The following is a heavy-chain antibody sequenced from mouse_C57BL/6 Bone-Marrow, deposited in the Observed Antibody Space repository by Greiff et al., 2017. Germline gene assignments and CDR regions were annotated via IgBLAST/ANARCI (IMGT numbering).Heavy chain of an antibody. J-gene: IGHJ4*01. D-gene: IGHD2-1*01. CDR3: ARKEVYYGNYGGAMDY. CDR1: GYSFTGYF. V-gene: IGHV1-20*01. CDR2: INPYNGDT. Sequence: EVQRVESGPELVKPGDSVKISCKASGYSFTGYFMNWVMQSHGKSLEWIGRINPYNGDTFYNQKFKGKATLTVDKSSSTAHMELRSLTSEDSAVYYCARKEVYYGNYGGAMDYWGQGTSVTVSS.